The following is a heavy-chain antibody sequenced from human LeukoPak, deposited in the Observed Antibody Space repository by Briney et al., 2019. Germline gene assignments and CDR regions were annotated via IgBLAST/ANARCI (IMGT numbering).Heavy chain of an antibody. D-gene: IGHD4-17*01. CDR2: IYSGGST. V-gene: IGHV3-53*01. Sequence: GGSLRLSCAASGFTVSSNYMSWVRQAPGKGLEWVSVIYSGGSTYYADSVKGRFTISRDNSKNTLYLQMNSLRAEDTAVYYCARAPYGDYGFDYWGQGTLVTVSP. CDR3: ARAPYGDYGFDY. CDR1: GFTVSSNY. J-gene: IGHJ4*02.